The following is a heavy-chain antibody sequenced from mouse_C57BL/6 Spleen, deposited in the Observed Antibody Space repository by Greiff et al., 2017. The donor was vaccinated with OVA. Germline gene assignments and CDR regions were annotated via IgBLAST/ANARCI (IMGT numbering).Heavy chain of an antibody. CDR3: ARQEDTLLLLDY. CDR1: GYTFTSYW. CDR2: IYPGSGST. V-gene: IGHV1-55*01. J-gene: IGHJ2*01. Sequence: QVQLKQPGAELVKPGASVKMSCKASGYTFTSYWITWVKQRPGQGLEWIGDIYPGSGSTNYNEKFKSKATLTVDTSSSTAYLQLSSLTSEDSAVYYCARQEDTLLLLDYWGQGTTLTVSS. D-gene: IGHD1-1*01.